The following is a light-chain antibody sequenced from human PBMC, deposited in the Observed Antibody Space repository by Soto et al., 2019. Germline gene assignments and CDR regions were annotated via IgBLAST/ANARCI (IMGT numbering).Light chain of an antibody. J-gene: IGKJ4*01. CDR3: QQYNIWPPLT. Sequence: EIVMTQSPATLSVSPGEGATLSCRASQSVSSNLAWYQQKPGQAPRLLIYAASTRATGIPARFSGSGSGTEFTLTISSLQSEDIGVYYCQQYNIWPPLTFGGGTKVDIK. V-gene: IGKV3-15*01. CDR2: AAS. CDR1: QSVSSN.